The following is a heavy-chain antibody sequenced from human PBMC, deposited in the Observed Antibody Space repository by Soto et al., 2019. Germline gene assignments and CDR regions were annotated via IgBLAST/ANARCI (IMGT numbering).Heavy chain of an antibody. CDR1: GGSISSSSYY. D-gene: IGHD6-13*01. CDR2: IYYSGST. J-gene: IGHJ4*02. V-gene: IGHV4-39*01. Sequence: QLQLQESGPGLVKPSETLSLTCTVSGGSISSSSYYWGWIRQPPGKGLEWIGSIYYSGSTYYNPSLKSRVTISVDTSKNQFSLKLSSVTAADTAVYYCATRWGAAGFDYWGQGTLVTVSS. CDR3: ATRWGAAGFDY.